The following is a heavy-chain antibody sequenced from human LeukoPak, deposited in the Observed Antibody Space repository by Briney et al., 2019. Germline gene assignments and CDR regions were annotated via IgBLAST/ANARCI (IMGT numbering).Heavy chain of an antibody. Sequence: GGSLRFSCAASGFTVSSNYMSWVRQAPGKGLEWVSVIYSGGSTYYADSVKGRFTISRDNSKNTLYLQMNSLRAEDTAVYYCASGGPFGAVAGTGDYWGQGTLVTVSS. CDR2: IYSGGST. CDR3: ASGGPFGAVAGTGDY. CDR1: GFTVSSNY. V-gene: IGHV3-53*01. D-gene: IGHD6-19*01. J-gene: IGHJ4*02.